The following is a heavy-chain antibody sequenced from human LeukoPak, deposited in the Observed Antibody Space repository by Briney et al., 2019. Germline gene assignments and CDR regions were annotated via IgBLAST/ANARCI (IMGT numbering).Heavy chain of an antibody. V-gene: IGHV4-61*02. CDR2: IYTSGST. D-gene: IGHD4-17*01. CDR3: ANSVDFDYGDYYFDY. J-gene: IGHJ4*02. CDR1: GGSISSGSYY. Sequence: SETLSLTCTVSGGSISSGSYYWSWIRQPAGKGLEWIVRIYTSGSTNSNPSLKSRVTISLDTSNNQFSLKLSSVPAADTAVYYCANSVDFDYGDYYFDYWGQGALVTISS.